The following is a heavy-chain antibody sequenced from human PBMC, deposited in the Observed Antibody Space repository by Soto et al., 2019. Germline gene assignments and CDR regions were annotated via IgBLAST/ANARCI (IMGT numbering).Heavy chain of an antibody. Sequence: QEQLVESGGGVVQAGRSLRLSCAASGFTFNFFGMHWVRQAPGMGLEWVAVISYDGSEKYYADSVKGRFTMSRDNSKNMVYLEMSSLRPEDTSVYYCAKERRYSFDAFDIWGHGTMVTVSS. CDR2: ISYDGSEK. D-gene: IGHD5-12*01. V-gene: IGHV3-30*18. CDR3: AKERRYSFDAFDI. CDR1: GFTFNFFG. J-gene: IGHJ3*02.